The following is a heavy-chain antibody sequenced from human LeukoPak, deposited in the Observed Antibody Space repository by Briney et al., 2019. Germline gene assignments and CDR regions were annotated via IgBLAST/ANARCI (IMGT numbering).Heavy chain of an antibody. CDR3: AKSVAAAGTVFDY. Sequence: PGGSLRLSCAASGVTFSSYAMSWVRQAPGKGLEWVSAISGSGGSTYYADSVKGRFTISRDNSKNTLYLQMNSLRAEDTAVYYCAKSVAAAGTVFDYWGQGTLVTVSS. CDR2: ISGSGGST. J-gene: IGHJ4*02. D-gene: IGHD6-13*01. CDR1: GVTFSSYA. V-gene: IGHV3-23*01.